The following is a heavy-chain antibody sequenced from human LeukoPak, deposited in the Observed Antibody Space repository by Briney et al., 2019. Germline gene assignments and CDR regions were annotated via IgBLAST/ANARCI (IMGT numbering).Heavy chain of an antibody. D-gene: IGHD3-9*01. CDR2: INHSGST. Sequence: PSETLSLTCAVYGGSFSGYYWSWIRQPPGKGLEWIGEINHSGSTNYNPSLKSRVTISVDTSKNQFSLKLSSVTAADTAVYYCARHGRHSSYYDILTGYQRYFDYWGQGTLVTVSS. CDR1: GGSFSGYY. J-gene: IGHJ4*02. CDR3: ARHGRHSSYYDILTGYQRYFDY. V-gene: IGHV4-34*01.